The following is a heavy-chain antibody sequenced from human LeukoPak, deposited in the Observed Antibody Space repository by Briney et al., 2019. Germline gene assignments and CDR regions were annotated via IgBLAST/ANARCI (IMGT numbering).Heavy chain of an antibody. V-gene: IGHV3-21*04. J-gene: IGHJ4*02. Sequence: GGSLRLSCAASGFTFSDYSMNWVRQAPGKGLEWVSGIGASGSHTYFADSVKGRFSISRDNSKNTVYLQMNSLRAGDTALYFCARDLSSLGLDDWGQGTLVTVSS. CDR3: ARDLSSLGLDD. CDR1: GFTFSDYS. CDR2: IGASGSHT. D-gene: IGHD7-27*01.